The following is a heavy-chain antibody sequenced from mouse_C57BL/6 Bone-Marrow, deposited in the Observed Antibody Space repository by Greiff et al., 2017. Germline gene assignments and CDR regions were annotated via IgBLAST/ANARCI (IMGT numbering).Heavy chain of an antibody. D-gene: IGHD2-1*01. J-gene: IGHJ2*01. CDR2: ISYDGSN. Sequence: EVQRVESGPGLVKPSQSLSLTCSVTGYSITSGYYWNWIRQFPGNKLEWMGYISYDGSNNYNPSLKNRISITRDTSKNQFFLKLNSVTTEDTATYYCARDRGGGLLYDYWGQGTTLTVSS. CDR1: GYSITSGYY. CDR3: ARDRGGGLLYDY. V-gene: IGHV3-6*01.